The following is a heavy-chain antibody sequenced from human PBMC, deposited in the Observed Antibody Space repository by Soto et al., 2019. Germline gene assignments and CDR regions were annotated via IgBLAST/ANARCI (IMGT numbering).Heavy chain of an antibody. Sequence: ASVNVSCKASAYTFTSYYMHWVRQAPGQGLEWMGGFDPEDGETIYAQKFQGRVTMTEDTSTDTAYMELSSLRSEDTAVYYCATDGPYGDWFDPWGQGTLVTVSS. CDR3: ATDGPYGDWFDP. J-gene: IGHJ5*02. V-gene: IGHV1-24*01. CDR1: AYTFTSYY. CDR2: FDPEDGET. D-gene: IGHD4-17*01.